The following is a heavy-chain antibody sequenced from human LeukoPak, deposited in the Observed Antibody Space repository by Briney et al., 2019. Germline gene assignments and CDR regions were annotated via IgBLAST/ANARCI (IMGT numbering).Heavy chain of an antibody. CDR1: GFTFSSYW. CDR2: INRDGSEN. D-gene: IGHD4-17*01. Sequence: GGSLRLSCAASGFTFSSYWMSWVRQSPGKGLEWVANINRDGSENHYVDSVKGRFTISRDNAKNSLYLQMNSLRAEDTAVYYCARDPLYGDYAGWFDPWGQGTLVTVSS. J-gene: IGHJ5*02. CDR3: ARDPLYGDYAGWFDP. V-gene: IGHV3-7*03.